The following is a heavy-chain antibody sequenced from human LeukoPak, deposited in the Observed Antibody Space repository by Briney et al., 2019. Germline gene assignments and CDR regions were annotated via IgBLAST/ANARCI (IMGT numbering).Heavy chain of an antibody. D-gene: IGHD1-7*01. CDR3: ARDLVGITGTTG. J-gene: IGHJ4*02. Sequence: SVKVSCQASGGTFSSYAISWVRQAPGQGLEWMGRIIPIFGTANYAQKFQGRVTITTDESTSTAYMELSSLRYEDTAVYYCARDLVGITGTTGWGQGTLVTVSS. CDR2: IIPIFGTA. CDR1: GGTFSSYA. V-gene: IGHV1-69*05.